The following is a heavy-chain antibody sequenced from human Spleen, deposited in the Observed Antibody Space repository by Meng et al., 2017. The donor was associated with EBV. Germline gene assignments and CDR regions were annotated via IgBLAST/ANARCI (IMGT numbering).Heavy chain of an antibody. CDR2: VYHSGTP. CDR3: VSTAGQSTTWRYFDL. CDR1: GGPITHRTL. J-gene: IGHJ4*02. D-gene: IGHD1-1*01. Sequence: QMQLQRSGPGLGKPSGTLSLTCIVSGGPITHRTLWSWVRQTPGKGLDWIGGVYHSGTPNYNPSLKSRVAISVDKSSNKFSLNLTSVTAADTAVYYCVSTAGQSTTWRYFDLWGRGTLVTVSS. V-gene: IGHV4-4*02.